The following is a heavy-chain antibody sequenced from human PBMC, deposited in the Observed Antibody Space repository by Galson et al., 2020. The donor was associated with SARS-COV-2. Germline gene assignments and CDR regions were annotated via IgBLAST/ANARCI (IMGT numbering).Heavy chain of an antibody. CDR1: GFTFSSYG. CDR2: ISYDGSNK. Sequence: TGGSLRLSCAASGFTFSSYGMHWVRQAPGKGLEWVAVISYDGSNKYYADSVKGRFTISRDNSKNTLYLQMNSLRAEDTAVYYCAKGVWCYSYGSYYFDYWGQGTLVTVSS. J-gene: IGHJ4*02. CDR3: AKGVWCYSYGSYYFDY. D-gene: IGHD5-18*01. V-gene: IGHV3-30*18.